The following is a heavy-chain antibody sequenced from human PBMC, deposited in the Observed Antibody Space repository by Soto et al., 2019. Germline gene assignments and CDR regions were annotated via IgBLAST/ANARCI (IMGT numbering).Heavy chain of an antibody. Sequence: SETLSLTCAVYGGSFSGYYWSWIRQPPGKGLEWIGEINHSGSTNYNPSLKSRVTISVDTSKNQFSLKLSSVTAADTAVYYCARGRQWLRYYFDYWGQGTLVTVSS. J-gene: IGHJ4*02. CDR1: GGSFSGYY. CDR2: INHSGST. D-gene: IGHD5-12*01. V-gene: IGHV4-34*01. CDR3: ARGRQWLRYYFDY.